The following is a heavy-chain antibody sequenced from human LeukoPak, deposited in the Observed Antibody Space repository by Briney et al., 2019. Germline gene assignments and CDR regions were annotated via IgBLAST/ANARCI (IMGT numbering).Heavy chain of an antibody. V-gene: IGHV4-39*07. CDR1: GGSISSSSYY. CDR3: ARYYSYYDFWSGVYYYYYMDV. D-gene: IGHD3-3*01. Sequence: SETLSLTCTVSGGSISSSSYYWGWIRQPPGKGLEWIGYIYHSGSTYYNPSLKSRVTISVDRSKNQFSLKLSSVTAADTAVYYCARYYSYYDFWSGVYYYYYMDVWGKGTTVTVSS. CDR2: IYHSGST. J-gene: IGHJ6*03.